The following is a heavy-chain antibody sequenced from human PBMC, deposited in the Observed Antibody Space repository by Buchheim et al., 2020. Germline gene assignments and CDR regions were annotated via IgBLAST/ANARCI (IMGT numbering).Heavy chain of an antibody. CDR2: ISWDGGST. D-gene: IGHD3-22*01. J-gene: IGHJ4*02. V-gene: IGHV3-43D*03. CDR3: AKVAGDYDSSGYYDY. CDR1: GFTFDDYA. Sequence: EVQLVESGGVVVQPGGSLRLSCAASGFTFDDYAMHWVRQAPGKGLEWVSLISWDGGSTYYADSVKGRFTIHRDNRENSLYLQMNSLRAEDTALYYCAKVAGDYDSSGYYDYWGQGTL.